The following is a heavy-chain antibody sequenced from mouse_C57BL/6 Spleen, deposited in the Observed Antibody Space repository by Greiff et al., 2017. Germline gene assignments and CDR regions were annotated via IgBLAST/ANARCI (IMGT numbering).Heavy chain of an antibody. Sequence: QVQLQQSGPELVKPGASVKISCKASGYAFSSSWMNWVKQRPGKGLEWIGRIYPGDGDTNYNGKFKGKATLTADKSSSTAYMQLSSLTSEDSAVYFGASEVMITTVVAENAMDYWGQGTSVTVSS. CDR2: IYPGDGDT. D-gene: IGHD1-1*01. J-gene: IGHJ4*01. CDR3: ASEVMITTVVAENAMDY. CDR1: GYAFSSSW. V-gene: IGHV1-82*01.